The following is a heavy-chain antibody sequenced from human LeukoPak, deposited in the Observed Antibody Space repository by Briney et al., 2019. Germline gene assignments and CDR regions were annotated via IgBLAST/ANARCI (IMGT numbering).Heavy chain of an antibody. J-gene: IGHJ4*02. CDR2: IYPGDSDT. Sequence: GESLKISCKGSGYSFTSYWIGWVRQMPGKGLEWMGIIYPGDSDTRYSPSFQGQVTISADKSISTAYLQWSSLKASDTAMYYCARQPSYYDSSGSYYGYWGQGTLVTVSS. CDR3: ARQPSYYDSSGSYYGY. CDR1: GYSFTSYW. D-gene: IGHD3-22*01. V-gene: IGHV5-51*01.